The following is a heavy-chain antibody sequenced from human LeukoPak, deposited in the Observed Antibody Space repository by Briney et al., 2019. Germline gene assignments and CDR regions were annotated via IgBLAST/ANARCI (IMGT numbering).Heavy chain of an antibody. V-gene: IGHV4-31*03. CDR3: ASRIGYSYGIDY. J-gene: IGHJ4*02. D-gene: IGHD5-18*01. Sequence: SETLSLTCTVSGGSISSGGYYWSWIRQHPGKGLEWIGYIYYRGSTYYNPSLKSRVIISKDTSKDQFSLKLSSVTAADTAVYYCASRIGYSYGIDYWGQGTLVTVSS. CDR2: IYYRGST. CDR1: GGSISSGGYY.